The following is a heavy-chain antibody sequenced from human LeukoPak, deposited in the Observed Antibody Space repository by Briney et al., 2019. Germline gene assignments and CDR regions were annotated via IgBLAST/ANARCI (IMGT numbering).Heavy chain of an antibody. CDR3: ARNYCGGACYWDYFDY. D-gene: IGHD2-21*02. Sequence: KPSGTLSLTCAVSGASISSTNWWNWVRQPPGKGLEWIGEIYQSGSTNYIPSLKSRVTISVDTSKNHFSLKLTSVTAADTAVYYCARNYCGGACYWDYFDYWGPGTLVTVSS. J-gene: IGHJ4*02. V-gene: IGHV4-4*02. CDR1: GASISSTNW. CDR2: IYQSGST.